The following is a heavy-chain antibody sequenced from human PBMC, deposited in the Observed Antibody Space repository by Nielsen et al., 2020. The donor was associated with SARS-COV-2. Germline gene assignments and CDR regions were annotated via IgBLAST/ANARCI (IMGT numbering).Heavy chain of an antibody. CDR2: IIGSGGRT. CDR3: AKEHLVDRALIMYYFDS. Sequence: GESLKISCAASGFMFSTYAMSWDRQAPGKGLEWVSGIIGSGGRTHYADSVKGRFTISRDNSKNTLYLQMNSLRAEDTAVYFCAKEHLVDRALIMYYFDSWGQGTLVTVSS. CDR1: GFMFSTYA. V-gene: IGHV3-23*01. J-gene: IGHJ4*02. D-gene: IGHD3-16*01.